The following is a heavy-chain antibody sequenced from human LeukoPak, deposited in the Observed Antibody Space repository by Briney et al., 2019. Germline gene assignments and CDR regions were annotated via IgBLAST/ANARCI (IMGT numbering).Heavy chain of an antibody. CDR1: GGSFSGYY. J-gene: IGHJ5*02. V-gene: IGHV4-34*01. CDR3: AREGVLRYFDWLLIPWFDP. Sequence: SETLSLTCAVYGGSFSGYYWSWIRQPPGKGLEWIWEINHSGSTNYNPSLKSRVTISVDTSKNQFSLKLSSVTAADTAVYYCAREGVLRYFDWLLIPWFDPWGQGTLVTVSS. D-gene: IGHD3-9*01. CDR2: INHSGST.